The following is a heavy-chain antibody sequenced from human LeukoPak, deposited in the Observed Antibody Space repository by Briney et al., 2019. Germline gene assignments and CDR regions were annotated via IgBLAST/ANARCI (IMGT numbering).Heavy chain of an antibody. V-gene: IGHV3-73*01. J-gene: IGHJ3*02. D-gene: IGHD3-10*01. CDR2: VTSKTNSYAT. CDR1: GFTFSGFI. Sequence: GGSLRLSCAASGFTFSGFIIHWVRQAPGKGLEWIGRVTSKTNSYATAYAASVKGRFTVSRDDSKKTAYLQMSSLKTEDTAVYYCAAGFTLVRGGTFDIWGQGTMVIVSS. CDR3: AAGFTLVRGGTFDI.